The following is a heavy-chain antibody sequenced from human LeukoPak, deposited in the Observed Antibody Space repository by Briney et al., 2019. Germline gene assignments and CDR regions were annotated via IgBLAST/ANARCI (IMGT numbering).Heavy chain of an antibody. J-gene: IGHJ1*01. Sequence: GGSLRLSCAASGFTFSTYGMHWVRQAPGKGLEWVAVIWPDGSNKYYADSVKGRFTISRDNSKNTLYLQMNSLRAEDTAVYYCARCGDSVSYNLLGYWGQGSLVTVSS. CDR2: IWPDGSNK. D-gene: IGHD1-26*01. CDR3: ARCGDSVSYNLLGY. CDR1: GFTFSTYG. V-gene: IGHV3-33*01.